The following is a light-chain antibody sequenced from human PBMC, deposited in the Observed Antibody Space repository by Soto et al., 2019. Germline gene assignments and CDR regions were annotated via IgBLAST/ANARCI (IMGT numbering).Light chain of an antibody. CDR3: AAWDDTLSGPNWV. Sequence: QSVLTQPPSASGTPGQRVTISCSGTSSNIGSNYVYWYQQLPGTAPKLLIYSTHQRPSGVPDRFSASKSGTSASLAISGLRSEDEADYYCAAWDDTLSGPNWVFGGGTKVT. CDR2: STH. V-gene: IGLV1-47*02. CDR1: SSNIGSNY. J-gene: IGLJ3*02.